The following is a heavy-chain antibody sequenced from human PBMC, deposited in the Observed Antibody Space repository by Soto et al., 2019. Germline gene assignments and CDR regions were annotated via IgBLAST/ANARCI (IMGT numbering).Heavy chain of an antibody. D-gene: IGHD2-15*01. CDR3: ARAYSGRLPRRADYYYAMDV. CDR2: LGAADDP. Sequence: GGSLRLSCAASGFTLSAYDMHWVRQAEGKGLGWVSALGAADDPYYLVSVQARFTISRENANTSLYLQINNLSAGDTAVYYCARAYSGRLPRRADYYYAMDVWGQGTTVTVSS. V-gene: IGHV3-13*05. J-gene: IGHJ6*02. CDR1: GFTLSAYD.